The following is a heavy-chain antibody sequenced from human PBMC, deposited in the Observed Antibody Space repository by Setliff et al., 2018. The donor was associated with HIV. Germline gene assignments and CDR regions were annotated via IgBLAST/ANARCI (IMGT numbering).Heavy chain of an antibody. V-gene: IGHV4-59*08. CDR2: VYYSGIT. CDR3: ASQPAYSTDWYPPGYFDY. J-gene: IGHJ4*02. CDR1: GGSISSHY. D-gene: IGHD6-19*01. Sequence: PSETLSLTCSVSGGSISSHYWSWIRQPPGKGLEWIGYVYYSGITNYNASLKSRVTISVDTSKNQFSLRLTSVTAADTAVYYCASQPAYSTDWYPPGYFDYWGQGTLVTVSS.